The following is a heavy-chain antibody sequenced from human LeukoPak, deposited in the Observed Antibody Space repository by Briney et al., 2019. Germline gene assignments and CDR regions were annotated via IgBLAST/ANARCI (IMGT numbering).Heavy chain of an antibody. Sequence: GGSLRLSCAASGFTFSSYSMNRVRQAPGKGLEWVSSISSSSSYIYYADSVKGRFTISRDNAKNSLYLQMNSLRAEDTAVYYCASTGAYYDILTGYYEGAYWGQGTLVTVSS. J-gene: IGHJ4*02. V-gene: IGHV3-21*01. D-gene: IGHD3-9*01. CDR2: ISSSSSYI. CDR1: GFTFSSYS. CDR3: ASTGAYYDILTGYYEGAY.